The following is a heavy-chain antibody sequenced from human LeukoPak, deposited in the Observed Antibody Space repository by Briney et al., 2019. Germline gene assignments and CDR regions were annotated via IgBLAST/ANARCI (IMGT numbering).Heavy chain of an antibody. D-gene: IGHD6-19*01. CDR2: IWHDGSNK. CDR1: GFTFSSYA. V-gene: IGHV3-33*08. J-gene: IGHJ6*02. CDR3: ARERVTGTSYYYYYGMDV. Sequence: HPGGSLRLSCAASGFTFSSYAMHWVRQAPGKGLEWVAVIWHDGSNKYYAASVKGRFTISRDNSKNTLYLQMNSLRAEDTAVYYCARERVTGTSYYYYYGMDVWGQGTTVTVSS.